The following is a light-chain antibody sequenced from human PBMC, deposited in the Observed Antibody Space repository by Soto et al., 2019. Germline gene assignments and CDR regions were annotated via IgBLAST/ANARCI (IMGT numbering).Light chain of an antibody. CDR1: SSDVGDYNY. V-gene: IGLV2-14*01. Sequence: QSVVTQPASVSGSPGQSITISCTGTSSDVGDYNYVSWYQHHPGKAPKLIIYEVRNRPSGVPNRFSGAKSGNTASLTISGLHAEDEADYYCSSYRTGSAFYVFGSGTKVTVL. CDR2: EVR. J-gene: IGLJ1*01. CDR3: SSYRTGSAFYV.